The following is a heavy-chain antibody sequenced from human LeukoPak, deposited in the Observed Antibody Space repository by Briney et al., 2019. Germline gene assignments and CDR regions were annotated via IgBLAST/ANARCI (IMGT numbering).Heavy chain of an antibody. CDR3: ARDRHVYYDILTGYASYFEY. CDR1: GFTFSSYA. J-gene: IGHJ4*02. Sequence: GGSLRLSCAASGFTFSSYAMSWVRQTPGKGLEWVSTTIGGGDDTYHADSVKGRFTISRDNSKNTLYLQMNSLRPEDTAVYYCARDRHVYYDILTGYASYFEYWGQGALVTVSS. V-gene: IGHV3-23*01. CDR2: TIGGGDDT. D-gene: IGHD3-9*01.